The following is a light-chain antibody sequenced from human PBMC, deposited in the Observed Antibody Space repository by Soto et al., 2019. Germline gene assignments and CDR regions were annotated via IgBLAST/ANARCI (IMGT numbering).Light chain of an antibody. CDR1: QSFRGL. J-gene: IGKJ5*01. CDR2: DAY. CDR3: QQRHMSPIT. V-gene: IGKV3-11*01. Sequence: VVLTQSPVTLSLSPGGRATLSCRASQSFRGLLAWYQQKPGQAPRILIYDAYNRATGIPPRFSGSGSGTDFTLTISSLEPEDSEVYYCQQRHMSPITFGQGTRLEIK.